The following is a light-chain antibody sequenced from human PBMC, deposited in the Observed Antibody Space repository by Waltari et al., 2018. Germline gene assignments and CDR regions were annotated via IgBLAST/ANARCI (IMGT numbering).Light chain of an antibody. CDR1: QDIASA. CDR3: QQFINYPLT. Sequence: AIQLTQSPSSLSASVVHRITITCWASQDIASALAWYVQKPGKAPQLLIYDASTLESGVPSRFSGSGSGTDFTLSISGLQPEDFATYYCQQFINYPLTFGPGTTVDIK. CDR2: DAS. V-gene: IGKV1D-13*01. J-gene: IGKJ3*01.